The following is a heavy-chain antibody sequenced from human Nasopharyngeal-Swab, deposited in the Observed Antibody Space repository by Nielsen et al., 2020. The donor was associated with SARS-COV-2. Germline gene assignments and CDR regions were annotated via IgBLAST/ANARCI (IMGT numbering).Heavy chain of an antibody. J-gene: IGHJ6*02. V-gene: IGHV3-7*01. D-gene: IGHD6-19*01. CDR2: IKQDGSEK. CDR3: ARDGQWLGHYYYYGMDV. Sequence: GESLKISCAASGFTFSSYWMSWVRQAPGKGLEWVANIKQDGSEKYYVDSVKGRFTISRDNAKNSLYLQMNSLRAEDTAVYYCARDGQWLGHYYYYGMDVRGQGTTVTVSS. CDR1: GFTFSSYW.